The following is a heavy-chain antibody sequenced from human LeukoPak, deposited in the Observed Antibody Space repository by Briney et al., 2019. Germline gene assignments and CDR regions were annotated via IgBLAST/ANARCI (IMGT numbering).Heavy chain of an antibody. J-gene: IGHJ4*02. CDR1: GGSISSYY. D-gene: IGHD3-10*01. CDR2: VYYSGST. V-gene: IGHV4-59*04. CDR3: ARERYYYKDY. Sequence: SETLSLTCTVSGGSISSYYWSWIRQPPGKGLEWIGSVYYSGSTYYNPSLKSRVTISVDTSNNHFSLRLSSVTAADTAIYYCARERYYYKDYWGQGILVTVSS.